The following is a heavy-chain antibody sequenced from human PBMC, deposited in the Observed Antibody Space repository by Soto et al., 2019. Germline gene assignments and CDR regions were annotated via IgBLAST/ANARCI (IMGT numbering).Heavy chain of an antibody. CDR3: VRVVAIPGYPDN. V-gene: IGHV1-69*12. J-gene: IGHJ4*02. CDR2: IVPIVDTS. D-gene: IGHD5-12*01. CDR1: GGTFSSYA. Sequence: QVQLVQCGAEVRHPASSVKVSCKTSGGTFSSYAISWVRQAPGQGLEWMGGIVPIVDTSTYAQKFQGRVTITADESTSTVYMELSSLRSDDTAVYYCVRVVAIPGYPDNWGQGTLVTVSS.